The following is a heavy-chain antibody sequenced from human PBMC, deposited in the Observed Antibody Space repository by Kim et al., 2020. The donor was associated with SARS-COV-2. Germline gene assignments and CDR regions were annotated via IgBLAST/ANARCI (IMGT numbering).Heavy chain of an antibody. V-gene: IGHV3-30*18. D-gene: IGHD3-22*01. CDR1: GFTFSSYG. CDR3: AKVFNHYDSSGCLDY. CDR2: ISYDGSNK. Sequence: GGSLRLSCAASGFTFSSYGMHWVRQAPGKGLEWVAVISYDGSNKYYADSVKGRFTISRDNSKNTLYLQMNSLRAEDTAVYYCAKVFNHYDSSGCLDYWGQGTLVTVSS. J-gene: IGHJ4*02.